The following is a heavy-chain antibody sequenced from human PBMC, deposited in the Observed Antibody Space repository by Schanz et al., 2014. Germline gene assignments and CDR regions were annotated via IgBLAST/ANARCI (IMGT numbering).Heavy chain of an antibody. V-gene: IGHV3-21*04. D-gene: IGHD6-13*01. Sequence: EVQLVESGGGVVQPGGSLRLSCAASGFTVSSNYMNWVRQAPGKGLEWVSSISNGGGYIYYADSVKGRFTISRDNAKNSLYLEMTSLRGEDTAVYYCAKDIAPLAARPGYGMDVWGQGTTVTVSS. CDR2: ISNGGGYI. J-gene: IGHJ6*02. CDR1: GFTVSSNY. CDR3: AKDIAPLAARPGYGMDV.